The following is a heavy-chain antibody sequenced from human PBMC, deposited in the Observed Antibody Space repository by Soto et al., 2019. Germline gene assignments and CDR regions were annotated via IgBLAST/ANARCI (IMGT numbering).Heavy chain of an antibody. CDR2: MSPNSGRT. J-gene: IGHJ4*02. CDR3: ARGKRYTNDY. Sequence: ASVKVSCKASGYTFSNHDINWVRQATGQGLEWMGWMSPNSGRTGYAQKFQGRVTMTWNTSSSTAYMELSSLRSDDTAVYYCARGKRYTNDYWGQGTLVTSPQ. V-gene: IGHV1-8*01. CDR1: GYTFSNHD. D-gene: IGHD2-2*02.